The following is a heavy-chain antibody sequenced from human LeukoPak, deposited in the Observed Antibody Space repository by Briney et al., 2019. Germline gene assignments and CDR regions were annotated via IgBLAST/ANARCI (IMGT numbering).Heavy chain of an antibody. V-gene: IGHV4-59*08. D-gene: IGHD3-22*01. CDR2: IYYSGST. CDR1: GGSISSYY. J-gene: IGHJ6*02. CDR3: ARRVAQSYYDSSGYPYYYYGMDV. Sequence: SETLSLTCTVSGGSISSYYWSWIRQPPGKGPEWIGYIYYSGSTNYNPSLKSRVTISVDTSKNQFSLKLSSVTAADTAVYYCARRVAQSYYDSSGYPYYYYGMDVWGQGTTVTVSS.